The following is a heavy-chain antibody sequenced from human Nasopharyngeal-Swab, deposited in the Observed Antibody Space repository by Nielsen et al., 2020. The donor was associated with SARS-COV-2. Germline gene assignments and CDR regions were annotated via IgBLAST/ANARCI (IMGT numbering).Heavy chain of an antibody. V-gene: IGHV1-69*13. Sequence: SVKVSCKASGGTFSSYAISWVRQAPGQGLEWMGGIIPMFGTPNYAQKFQGRVTITADESTSTAYMELSSLRSEDTAVYYCAGPGCSSTSCYEGYYYGMDVWGQGTTVTVSS. J-gene: IGHJ6*02. CDR2: IIPMFGTP. D-gene: IGHD2-2*01. CDR3: AGPGCSSTSCYEGYYYGMDV. CDR1: GGTFSSYA.